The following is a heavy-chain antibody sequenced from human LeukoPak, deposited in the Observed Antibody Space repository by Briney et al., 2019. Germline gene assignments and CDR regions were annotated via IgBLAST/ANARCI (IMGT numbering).Heavy chain of an antibody. D-gene: IGHD3-22*01. CDR2: INHSGST. Sequence: SETLSLTCTVSGYSISSGYYWGWIRQPPGKGLEWIGEINHSGSTNYNPSLKSRVTISVDTSKNQFSLKLSSVTAADTAVYYCAREGNYYDSSGPLGDAFDIWGQGTMVTVSS. V-gene: IGHV4-38-2*02. J-gene: IGHJ3*02. CDR1: GYSISSGYY. CDR3: AREGNYYDSSGPLGDAFDI.